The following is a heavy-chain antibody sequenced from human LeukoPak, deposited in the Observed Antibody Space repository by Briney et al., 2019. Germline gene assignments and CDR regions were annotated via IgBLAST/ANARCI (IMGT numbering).Heavy chain of an antibody. CDR2: IITVFGST. CDR3: ARREYTSGWFSRSREAFDI. Sequence: SVKVSCKASGGTFSSNAISWVRQAHGQGLEWMGKIITVFGSTNYAQKLQGRVTITADEATSTVYMELSSLRSDDTAVYYCARREYTSGWFSRSREAFDIWGLGTMVSVST. J-gene: IGHJ3*02. V-gene: IGHV1-69*13. D-gene: IGHD6-19*01. CDR1: GGTFSSNA.